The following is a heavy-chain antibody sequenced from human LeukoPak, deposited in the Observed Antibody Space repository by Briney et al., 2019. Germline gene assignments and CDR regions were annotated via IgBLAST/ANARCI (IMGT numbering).Heavy chain of an antibody. D-gene: IGHD3-16*01. CDR2: INHNGNVN. Sequence: GGSLRLSCAASGFTFSSYWMNWARQAPGKGLEWVASINHNGNVNYYVDSVKGRFTISRDNAKNSLYLQMSNMRAEDTAVYFCARGGGLDVWGQGATVTVSS. CDR3: ARGGGLDV. J-gene: IGHJ6*02. CDR1: GFTFSSYW. V-gene: IGHV3-7*03.